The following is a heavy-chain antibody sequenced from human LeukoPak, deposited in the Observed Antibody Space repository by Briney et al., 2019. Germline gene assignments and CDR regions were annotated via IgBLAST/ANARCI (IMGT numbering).Heavy chain of an antibody. J-gene: IGHJ5*02. D-gene: IGHD5-18*01. V-gene: IGHV1-69*13. CDR3: ARVGDPSYGPSGWFDP. CDR2: IIPIFGTA. CDR1: GGTFSSYA. Sequence: SVKVSCKASGGTFSSYAISWVRQAPGQGLEWIGGIIPIFGTANYAEKFQGRVTSTADESTSTAYMELSSLRSEDTAVYYCARVGDPSYGPSGWFDPWGQGTLVTVSS.